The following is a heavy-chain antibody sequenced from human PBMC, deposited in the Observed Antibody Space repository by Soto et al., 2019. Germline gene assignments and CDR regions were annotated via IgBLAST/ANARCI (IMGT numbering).Heavy chain of an antibody. J-gene: IGHJ6*02. D-gene: IGHD2-2*01. V-gene: IGHV1-46*01. CDR1: GYTFTSYY. CDR2: INPSGGST. Sequence: ASVKVSCKASGYTFTSYYMHWVRQAPGQGLEWMGIINPSGGSTSYAQKFQGRVTMTRDTSTSTVYMEVSSLRSEDTAVYYCARWGILVVPAAYYGMDVWGHGTTVAVSS. CDR3: ARWGILVVPAAYYGMDV.